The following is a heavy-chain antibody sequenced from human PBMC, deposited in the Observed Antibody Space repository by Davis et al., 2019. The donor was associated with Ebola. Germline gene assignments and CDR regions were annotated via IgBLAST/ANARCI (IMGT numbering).Heavy chain of an antibody. J-gene: IGHJ6*02. D-gene: IGHD2-8*01. V-gene: IGHV3-74*01. CDR1: GFTFSNNW. CDR3: AREDIVLMVYADGAGPSYYGMDV. CDR2: INRDGTTT. Sequence: GESLKISCTVSGFTFSNNWMSWVRQVPGKGLVWVSSINRDGTTTTYADSVKGRFTISRDNAKNTLYLQMNSLRAEDTAVYYCAREDIVLMVYADGAGPSYYGMDVWGQGTTVTVSS.